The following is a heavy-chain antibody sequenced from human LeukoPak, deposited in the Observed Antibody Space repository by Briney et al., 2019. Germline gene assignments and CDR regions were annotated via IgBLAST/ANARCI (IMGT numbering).Heavy chain of an antibody. D-gene: IGHD5-12*01. Sequence: GGSLRLSCAVYGLTVFSSYMSSVRQAPGRGLEWVSVIYCGGTTYYADSVKGRFTISGDNAKNSLLLQMDNLQADDTAVYYCARDIGLRIHFWGQGTLVTVSS. CDR2: IYCGGTT. CDR1: GLTVFSSY. CDR3: ARDIGLRIHF. J-gene: IGHJ4*02. V-gene: IGHV3-66*01.